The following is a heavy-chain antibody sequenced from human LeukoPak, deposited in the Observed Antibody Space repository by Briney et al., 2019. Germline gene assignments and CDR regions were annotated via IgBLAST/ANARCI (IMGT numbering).Heavy chain of an antibody. CDR3: AKVLTGIAAPWGMDV. CDR1: GFTFSSYG. CDR2: ISYDGSNK. V-gene: IGHV3-30*18. J-gene: IGHJ6*02. Sequence: PGGSLRLSCAAPGFTFSSYGMHWVRQAPGKGLEWVAVISYDGSNKYYADSVKGRFTISRDNSKNTLYLQMNSLRAEDTAVYYCAKVLTGIAAPWGMDVWGQGTTVTVSS. D-gene: IGHD6-13*01.